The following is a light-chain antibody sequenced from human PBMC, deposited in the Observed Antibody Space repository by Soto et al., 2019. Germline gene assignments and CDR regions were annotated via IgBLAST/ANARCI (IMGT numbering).Light chain of an antibody. J-gene: IGKJ2*01. V-gene: IGKV1-39*01. CDR1: QSITSY. CDR3: LQTDSVPYT. CDR2: FAS. Sequence: DIQMTQSPSSLSSSVGDRVTLTCRTSQSITSYLNWYQVKPGRAPKLLIYFASSLQGGVPSRFSGAGSETDFTLTITSHQPEYFASYCCLQTDSVPYTFGQGT.